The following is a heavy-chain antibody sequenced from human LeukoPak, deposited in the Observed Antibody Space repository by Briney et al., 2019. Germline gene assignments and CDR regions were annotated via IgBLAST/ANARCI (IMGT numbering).Heavy chain of an antibody. CDR1: GFTFSPYT. J-gene: IGHJ4*02. Sequence: GGSLRLSCAASGFTFSPYTMPWFRQSPGRGLEWVSYINTGGTTIYYADSVKGRFTISRDNSKNTLYLQMNSLRAEDTAVYYCAKDSPLVVRGVRGYFDYWGQGSLVTVSS. D-gene: IGHD3-10*01. CDR2: INTGGTTI. CDR3: AKDSPLVVRGVRGYFDY. V-gene: IGHV3-48*01.